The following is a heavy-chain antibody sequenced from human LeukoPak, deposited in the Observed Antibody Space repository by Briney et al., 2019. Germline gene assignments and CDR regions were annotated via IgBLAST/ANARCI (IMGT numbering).Heavy chain of an antibody. V-gene: IGHV1-46*01. CDR3: AKDYEPLVGVHRWGDWFDP. CDR2: INPSAGTT. J-gene: IGHJ5*02. Sequence: ASVKVSCKASGYTFTSYYMHWVRQAPGQGLEWMGIINPSAGTTTYAQKFQGRVTMTSDMSTSTVYMELSSLRSEDTAVYYCAKDYEPLVGVHRWGDWFDPWGQGTLVTVSS. CDR1: GYTFTSYY. D-gene: IGHD1-26*01.